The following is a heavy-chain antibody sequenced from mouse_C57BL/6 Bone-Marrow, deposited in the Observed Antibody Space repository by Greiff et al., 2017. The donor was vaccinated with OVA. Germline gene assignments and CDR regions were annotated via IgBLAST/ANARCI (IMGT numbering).Heavy chain of an antibody. J-gene: IGHJ2*01. CDR3: ARYDYGFFDY. D-gene: IGHD2-4*01. CDR1: GYAFSSSW. Sequence: VKLQQSGPELVKPGASVKISCKASGYAFSSSWMNWVKQRPGKGLEWIGRIYPGDGDTNYNGKFKGKATLTADKSSSTAYMQLSSLTSEDSAVYFCARYDYGFFDYWGQGTTLTVSS. V-gene: IGHV1-82*01. CDR2: IYPGDGDT.